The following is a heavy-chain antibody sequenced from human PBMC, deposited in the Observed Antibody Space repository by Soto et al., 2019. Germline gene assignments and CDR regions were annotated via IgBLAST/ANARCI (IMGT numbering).Heavy chain of an antibody. Sequence: QVQLQQWGAGLLKPSETLSLTCAVYGGSFSGYYWSWIRQPPGKGLEWIGEINHSGSTNYNPSLKSRVTIPGDTSKNQFSLKLSSVTAADTAVYYCARGGIVVVVAATYFDYWGQGTLVTVSS. V-gene: IGHV4-34*01. CDR1: GGSFSGYY. J-gene: IGHJ4*02. CDR2: INHSGST. D-gene: IGHD2-15*01. CDR3: ARGGIVVVVAATYFDY.